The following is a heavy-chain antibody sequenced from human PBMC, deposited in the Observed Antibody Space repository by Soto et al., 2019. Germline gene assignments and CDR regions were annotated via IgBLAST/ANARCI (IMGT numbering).Heavy chain of an antibody. D-gene: IGHD4-17*01. J-gene: IGHJ2*01. CDR3: ARAVTTPWYFDL. Sequence: QVQLVQSGAEVKKPGSSVKVSCKASGGTHSSYAISWVRQAPGQGLEWMGGIIPIFGTADYAQKFQGRVTITADESTSTAYMELSSLRSEDTAVYYCARAVTTPWYFDLWGRGTLVTVSS. CDR1: GGTHSSYA. V-gene: IGHV1-69*12. CDR2: IIPIFGTA.